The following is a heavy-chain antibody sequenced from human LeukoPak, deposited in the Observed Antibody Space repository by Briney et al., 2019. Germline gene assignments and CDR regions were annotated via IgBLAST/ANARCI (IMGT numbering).Heavy chain of an antibody. CDR2: IIPILGIA. D-gene: IGHD3-3*01. CDR1: GGTFSSYA. CDR3: ARDSHDFWSGSHADDAFDI. Sequence: GASVKVSCKASGGTFSSYAISWVRQAPGQGLEWIGRIIPILGIANYAQKFQGRVTITADKSTSTAYMELSSLRSEDTAVYYCARDSHDFWSGSHADDAFDIWGQGTMVTVSS. J-gene: IGHJ3*02. V-gene: IGHV1-69*04.